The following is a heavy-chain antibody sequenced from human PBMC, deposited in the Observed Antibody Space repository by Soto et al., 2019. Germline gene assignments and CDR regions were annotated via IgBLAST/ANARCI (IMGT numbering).Heavy chain of an antibody. D-gene: IGHD2-21*01. Sequence: EVQLVESGGGLVQPGGSLRLSCEASGFIFSDHYMDWVRQVPGKGLEWVGRSRNKASGYTTDYGASVKGRFTVLRDDSKKSLYLQMDSLKTEDTAVHYCTSAVIASRGSGLDVWGQGTSVIVSS. CDR2: SRNKASGYTT. J-gene: IGHJ6*02. CDR3: TSAVIASRGSGLDV. CDR1: GFIFSDHY. V-gene: IGHV3-72*01.